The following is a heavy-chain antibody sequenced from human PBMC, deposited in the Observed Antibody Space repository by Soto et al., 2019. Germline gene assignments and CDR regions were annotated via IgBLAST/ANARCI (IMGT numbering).Heavy chain of an antibody. CDR2: ISAYNGNT. CDR1: VYTFTSYG. Sequence: GXSLKVCCKASVYTFTSYGISWVRQAPGQGLEWMGWISAYNGNTNYAQKLQGRVTMTTDTSTSTAYMELRSLRSEDTAVYYCARFYYDSSGSSFDYWGQGTLVTGSS. V-gene: IGHV1-18*04. D-gene: IGHD3-22*01. CDR3: ARFYYDSSGSSFDY. J-gene: IGHJ4*02.